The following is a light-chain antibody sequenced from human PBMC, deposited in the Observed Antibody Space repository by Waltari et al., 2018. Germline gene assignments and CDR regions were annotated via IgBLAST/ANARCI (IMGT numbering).Light chain of an antibody. Sequence: EIVLTQSPGTLSLSPGERATLPCRASQSVGRSLVWYQQKPGQAPRRLIYHASTRATGIPDRFSGSGSVTDFSRTISRLEPEDFAVYYCQKYERLPATFGQGTKVEIK. CDR1: QSVGRS. CDR3: QKYERLPAT. V-gene: IGKV3-20*01. J-gene: IGKJ1*01. CDR2: HAS.